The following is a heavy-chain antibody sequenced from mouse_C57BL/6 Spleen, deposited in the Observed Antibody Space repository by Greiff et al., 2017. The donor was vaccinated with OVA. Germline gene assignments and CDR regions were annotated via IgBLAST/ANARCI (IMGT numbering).Heavy chain of an antibody. CDR3: ARHGIYYGNSYWYFDV. D-gene: IGHD2-1*01. J-gene: IGHJ1*03. Sequence: EVQLVESGGGLVKPGGSLKLSCAASGFTFSSYTMSWVRQTPEKRLEWVATISGGGGNTYYPDSVKGRFTISRDNAKNTLYLQRSSLRSEDTALYYCARHGIYYGNSYWYFDVWGTGTTVTVSS. CDR1: GFTFSSYT. V-gene: IGHV5-9*01. CDR2: ISGGGGNT.